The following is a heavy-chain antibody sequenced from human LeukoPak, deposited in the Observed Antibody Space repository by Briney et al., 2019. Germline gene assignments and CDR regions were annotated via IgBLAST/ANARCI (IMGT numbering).Heavy chain of an antibody. CDR2: IIPILGIA. D-gene: IGHD4-11*01. J-gene: IGHJ6*02. CDR1: GGTFSSYA. V-gene: IGHV1-69*04. CDR3: ARAHSNSKSYYYYYGMDV. Sequence: ASVKVSCKASGGTFSSYAISWVRQAPGQGLEWMGRIIPILGIANYAQKFQGRVTITADKSTSTAYMELSSLRSEDTAVYYCARAHSNSKSYYYYYGMDVWGQGTTVTVSS.